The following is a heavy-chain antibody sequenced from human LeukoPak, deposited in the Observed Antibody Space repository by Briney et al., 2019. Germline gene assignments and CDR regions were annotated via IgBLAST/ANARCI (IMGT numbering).Heavy chain of an antibody. CDR1: GDSIGSYY. CDR3: ARDPYYDILTGYLIRGAFDI. CDR2: IYSSGTT. J-gene: IGHJ3*02. D-gene: IGHD3-9*01. V-gene: IGHV4-4*07. Sequence: PSETLSLTCTVSGDSIGSYYWSWIRQSAGKGLEWIGRIYSSGTTDYNPSLKSRVTMSVDTSKNQFSLKLNSVTAADTAVYYCARDPYYDILTGYLIRGAFDIWGLGTVVTVSS.